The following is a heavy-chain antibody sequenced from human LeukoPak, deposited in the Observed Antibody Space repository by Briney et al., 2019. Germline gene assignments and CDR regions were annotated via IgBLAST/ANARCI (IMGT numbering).Heavy chain of an antibody. CDR2: INQDGSEQ. CDR1: GFTFSNYW. CDR3: ARRQNRMGGFDY. D-gene: IGHD3-16*01. V-gene: IGHV3-7*01. J-gene: IGHJ4*02. Sequence: GGSLRLSCAASGFTFSNYWMAWVRQAPGKGLEWLANINQDGSEQYYVESVEGRFTFSRDNARNSMSLQMNSLRAEDTAVYFCARRQNRMGGFDYWGQGALVTVSS.